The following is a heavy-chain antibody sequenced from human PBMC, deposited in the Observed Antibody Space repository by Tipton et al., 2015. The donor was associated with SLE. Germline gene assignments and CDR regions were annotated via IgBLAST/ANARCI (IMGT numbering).Heavy chain of an antibody. D-gene: IGHD3-22*01. V-gene: IGHV3-23*01. Sequence: SLRLSCAASGFTFSSYAMSWVRQAPGKGLEWVSAISGSGGSTYYADSVKTHTNISRDNSKNTLYLQMNSLRAEDTAVYYCAKDRITMIVHWGQGTLVTVSS. CDR3: AKDRITMIVH. CDR1: GFTFSSYA. J-gene: IGHJ4*02. CDR2: ISGSGGST.